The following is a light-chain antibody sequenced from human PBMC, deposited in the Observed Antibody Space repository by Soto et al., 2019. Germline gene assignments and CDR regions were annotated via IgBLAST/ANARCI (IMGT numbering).Light chain of an antibody. J-gene: IGKJ1*01. Sequence: VLTQSPGTLSLSPGERATLSCRASQSVSSSYLAWYQQKPGQAPRLLIYGTSSRATGIPDRFSGSGSGTDFTLTISRLEPEDFAVYYCQEYGSSRTFGQGTKVDIK. V-gene: IGKV3-20*01. CDR3: QEYGSSRT. CDR1: QSVSSSY. CDR2: GTS.